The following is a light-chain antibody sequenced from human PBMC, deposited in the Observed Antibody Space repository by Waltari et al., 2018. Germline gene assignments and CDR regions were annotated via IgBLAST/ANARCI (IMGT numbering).Light chain of an antibody. V-gene: IGKV1-39*01. J-gene: IGKJ4*01. CDR2: TAS. Sequence: DIQMTQSPSSLSASVGDRGQLTCRANQNIGSYLNWFQQTPGKAPKFLIYTASSLQSGVPSRFSGSGSGTDFTLTISSLQPEDFATYYCQQSDIAPLTFGGGTKIEIK. CDR1: QNIGSY. CDR3: QQSDIAPLT.